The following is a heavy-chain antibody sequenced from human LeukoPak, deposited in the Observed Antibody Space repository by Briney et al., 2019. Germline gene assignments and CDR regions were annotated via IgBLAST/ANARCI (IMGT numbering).Heavy chain of an antibody. J-gene: IGHJ4*02. D-gene: IGHD4-11*01. V-gene: IGHV4-59*08. CDR1: GGSISSYY. CDR3: ARPLYPYSNLDY. Sequence: SETLSLTCTVSGGSISSYYRSWIRQPPGKGLEWIGYIYYSGSTNYNPSLKSRVTISVDTSKNQFSLKLSSVTAADTAVYYCARPLYPYSNLDYWGQGTLVTVSS. CDR2: IYYSGST.